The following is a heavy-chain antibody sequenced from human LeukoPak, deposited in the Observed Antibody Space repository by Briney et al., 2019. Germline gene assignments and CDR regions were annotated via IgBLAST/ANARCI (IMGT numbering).Heavy chain of an antibody. CDR2: IYYSGST. D-gene: IGHD1-26*01. CDR3: ARVRIVGAQSNWYFDY. J-gene: IGHJ4*02. V-gene: IGHV4-59*01. Sequence: KTSETLSLTCTVSGGSSSSNYWSWIRQPPGKGLEWIGYIYYSGSTNYNPSLKSRVTISVDTSKNQFSLKLSSVTAADTAVYYCARVRIVGAQSNWYFDYWGQGTLVTVSS. CDR1: GGSSSSNY.